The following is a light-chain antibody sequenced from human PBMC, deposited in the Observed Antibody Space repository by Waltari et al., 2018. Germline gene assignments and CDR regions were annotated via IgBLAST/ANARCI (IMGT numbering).Light chain of an antibody. V-gene: IGLV2-8*01. Sequence: QSALTQPPSASGSPGQSVTISCTGTSNDVGGYNYVSWYQQQPGKAPKPIIHEVSKRRSGGPDRFSGSKSANTASLTVSGLQADDEADYYCSSYAGSSKLVFGGGTKLTVL. CDR2: EVS. J-gene: IGLJ2*01. CDR1: SNDVGGYNY. CDR3: SSYAGSSKLV.